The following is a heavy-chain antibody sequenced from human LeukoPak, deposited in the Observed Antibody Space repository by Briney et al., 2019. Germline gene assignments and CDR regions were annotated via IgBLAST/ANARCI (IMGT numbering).Heavy chain of an antibody. Sequence: GGSLRLSCAASGFTVSSNYMSWVRQAPGKGLEWVSVIYSGGSTYYADSVKGRFTISRDNSKNTLYLRMNSLRAEDTAVYYCARVLVTPAYYFDYWGQGTLVTVSS. J-gene: IGHJ4*02. CDR1: GFTVSSNY. V-gene: IGHV3-53*01. CDR2: IYSGGST. CDR3: ARVLVTPAYYFDY. D-gene: IGHD2-21*02.